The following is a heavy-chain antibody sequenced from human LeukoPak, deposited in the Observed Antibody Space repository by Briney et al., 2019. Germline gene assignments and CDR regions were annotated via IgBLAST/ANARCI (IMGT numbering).Heavy chain of an antibody. V-gene: IGHV3-48*04. Sequence: GGSLRLSCAASGFTFSSYSMNWVRQAPGKGLEWVSYISSSSSTIYYADSVKGRFTISRDNAKNSLYLQMNSLRAEETAVYYCARDRSATYYYDSSGYYPDAFDIWGQGTMVTVSS. D-gene: IGHD3-22*01. CDR2: ISSSSSTI. CDR1: GFTFSSYS. CDR3: ARDRSATYYYDSSGYYPDAFDI. J-gene: IGHJ3*02.